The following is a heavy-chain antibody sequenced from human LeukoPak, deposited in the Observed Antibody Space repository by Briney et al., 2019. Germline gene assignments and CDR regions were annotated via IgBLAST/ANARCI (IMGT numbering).Heavy chain of an antibody. J-gene: IGHJ3*02. CDR3: ARPPYGGNSFGAFDI. CDR1: GFTVISYK. D-gene: IGHD4-23*01. Sequence: PGGSLRLSCAASGFTVISYKMNWVRQAPGKGLEWVSYISSSSGTIHYADSVKGRFTISRDNAKNSLYLQMNSLRAEDTAVYYCARPPYGGNSFGAFDIWGQGTMVTVSS. V-gene: IGHV3-48*04. CDR2: ISSSSGTI.